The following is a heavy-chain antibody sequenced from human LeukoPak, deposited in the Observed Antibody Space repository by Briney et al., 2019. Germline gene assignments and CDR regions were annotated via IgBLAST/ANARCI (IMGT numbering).Heavy chain of an antibody. Sequence: GGSLRLSCAASGFTFSSYSMNWVRQAPGKGLEWVSYISSSSSTINYADSVKGRFTISRDNAKNSLYLQMNSLRAEDTAVYYCARGGGTWAAEYFQHWGQGTLVTVSS. J-gene: IGHJ1*01. V-gene: IGHV3-48*01. CDR1: GFTFSSYS. CDR2: ISSSSSTI. CDR3: ARGGGTWAAEYFQH. D-gene: IGHD4-23*01.